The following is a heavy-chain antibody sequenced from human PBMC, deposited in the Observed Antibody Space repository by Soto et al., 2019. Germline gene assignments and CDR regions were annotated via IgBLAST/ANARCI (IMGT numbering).Heavy chain of an antibody. D-gene: IGHD6-13*01. CDR1: GGSISSYY. CDR2: IYYSGST. J-gene: IGHJ4*02. CDR3: ARGGSSWTQNFDY. Sequence: PSETLSLTCTVSGGSISSYYWSWIRQPPGKGLEWIGYIYYSGSTNYNPSLKSRVTISVDTSKNQFSLKLSSVTAADTAVYYCARGGSSWTQNFDYWGQGTLVTVSS. V-gene: IGHV4-59*01.